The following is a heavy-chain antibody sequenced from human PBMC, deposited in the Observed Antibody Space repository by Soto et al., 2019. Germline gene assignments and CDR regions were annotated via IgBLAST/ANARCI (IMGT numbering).Heavy chain of an antibody. CDR2: IRSGRDT. V-gene: IGHV3-21*01. CDR1: GFTFSNCY. J-gene: IGHJ6*02. CDR3: AREETAWPLAYGLDV. Sequence: PGGSLRLSCAVSGFTFSNCYIHWVRQAPGKGLEWVSSIRSGRDTFYADSVKGRFSISRDDATSSVSLQMNSLRGEDTAVYFCAREETAWPLAYGLDVWGQGTTVTVSS. D-gene: IGHD2-21*02.